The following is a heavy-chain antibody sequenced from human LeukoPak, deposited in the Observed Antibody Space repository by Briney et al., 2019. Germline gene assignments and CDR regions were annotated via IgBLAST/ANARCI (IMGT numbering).Heavy chain of an antibody. D-gene: IGHD3-22*01. Sequence: GGSLRLSCVASGFTFSSYGMHWVRQPPGKGLEWVAVISYDGRNKYYVDSVKGRFSISRDNSKNTLYLQINSLRIEDTAVYYCASGWYNYESSGYYPSDNIDYWGQGTLVTVSS. CDR3: ASGWYNYESSGYYPSDNIDY. CDR1: GFTFSSYG. J-gene: IGHJ4*02. CDR2: ISYDGRNK. V-gene: IGHV3-30*03.